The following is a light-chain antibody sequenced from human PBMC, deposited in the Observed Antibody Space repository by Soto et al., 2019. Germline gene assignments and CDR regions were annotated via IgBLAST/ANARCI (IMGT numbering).Light chain of an antibody. CDR3: GSYTSSFNYV. J-gene: IGLJ1*01. CDR1: ISDVAAYDY. CDR2: EVS. V-gene: IGLV2-14*01. Sequence: QSVLTQPASVSGSPGQSITISCTGSISDVAAYDYVSWYQQHPGKAPKLIIFEVSNRPSGSSSRFSGSKSGNTASLTISGLQTEDEAHYYCGSYTSSFNYVFGTGTKVTVL.